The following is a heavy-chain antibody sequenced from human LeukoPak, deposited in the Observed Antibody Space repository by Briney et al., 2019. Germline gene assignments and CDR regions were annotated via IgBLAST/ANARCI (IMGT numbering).Heavy chain of an antibody. Sequence: GGTLRLSCAASGFSFTTSGMSWVRQAPGKGLEWVSSIISSGSYIYYADSVKGRFTISRDNAKNSLYLQMNSLRAEDTAVYYCAREDASSWDYWGQGILVTVSS. D-gene: IGHD6-13*01. CDR2: IISSGSYI. V-gene: IGHV3-21*01. J-gene: IGHJ4*02. CDR1: GFSFTTSG. CDR3: AREDASSWDY.